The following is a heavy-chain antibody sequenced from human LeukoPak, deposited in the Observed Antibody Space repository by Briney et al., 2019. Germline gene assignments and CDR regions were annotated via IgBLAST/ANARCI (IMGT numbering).Heavy chain of an antibody. V-gene: IGHV3-30*18. CDR2: VSYHGSDK. J-gene: IGHJ4*02. Sequence: GGSLRLSCAASGFTFSGYGMHWVRQAPGRGLEWVALVSYHGSDKYYADSVKGRFTISRDNSKNTLYLQMNSLRAEDTAVYYCAKDVVGAINYFDYWGQGTLVTVSS. CDR1: GFTFSGYG. CDR3: AKDVVGAINYFDY. D-gene: IGHD1-26*01.